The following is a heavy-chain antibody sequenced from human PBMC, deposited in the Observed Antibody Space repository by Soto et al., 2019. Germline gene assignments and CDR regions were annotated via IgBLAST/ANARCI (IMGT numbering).Heavy chain of an antibody. Sequence: ASVKVSCKASGYTFTGYYMHWVRQAPGQGLEWMGWINPNSGGTNYAQKFQGRVTMTRDMSISTAYLELSRRRSDDTDVYYCPSDPPYCSSTSRYELGMDVLGQGTTVTVSS. CDR2: INPNSGGT. CDR1: GYTFTGYY. J-gene: IGHJ6*02. V-gene: IGHV1-2*02. CDR3: PSDPPYCSSTSRYELGMDV. D-gene: IGHD2-2*01.